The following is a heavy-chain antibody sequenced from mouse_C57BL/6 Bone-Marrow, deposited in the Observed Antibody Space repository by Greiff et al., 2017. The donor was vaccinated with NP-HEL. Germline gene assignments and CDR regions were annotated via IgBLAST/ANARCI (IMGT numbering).Heavy chain of an antibody. V-gene: IGHV1-64*01. Sequence: QVQLKQPGAELVKPGASVKLSCKASGYTFTSYWMHWVKQRPGQGLEWIGMIHPNSGSTNYNEKFKSKATLTVDKSSSTAYMQLSSLTSEDSAVYYCARDGYYLYWAMDYWGQGTSVTVSS. J-gene: IGHJ4*01. CDR2: IHPNSGST. CDR1: GYTFTSYW. D-gene: IGHD2-3*01. CDR3: ARDGYYLYWAMDY.